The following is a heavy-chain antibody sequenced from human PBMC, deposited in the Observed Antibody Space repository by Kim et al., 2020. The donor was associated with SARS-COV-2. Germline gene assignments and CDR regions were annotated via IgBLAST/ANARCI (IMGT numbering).Heavy chain of an antibody. Sequence: GGSLRLSCAASGFTFSSYSMNWVRQAPGKGLEWVSAITSSSSNIYYADSVKGRFTISRDNAKNSLYLQMNSLRAEDTAVYYCARDWGVIAAAGFGELDSWGQGTLGTLSP. J-gene: IGHJ4*02. CDR2: ITSSSSNI. D-gene: IGHD6-13*01. CDR1: GFTFSSYS. CDR3: ARDWGVIAAAGFGELDS. V-gene: IGHV3-21*01.